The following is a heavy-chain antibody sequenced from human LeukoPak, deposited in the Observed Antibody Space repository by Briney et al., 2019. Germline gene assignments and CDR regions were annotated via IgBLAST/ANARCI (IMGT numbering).Heavy chain of an antibody. CDR2: ISGSGDSI. CDR3: AREEVGATTKYFDY. Sequence: PGGSLRLSCAASGFTFTSYAMGWVRQAPGKGLEWVSAISGSGDSIYYADSVKGRFTISRDNAKNTLYLQMNSLRAEDTAVYYCAREEVGATTKYFDYWGQGTLVTVSS. V-gene: IGHV3-23*01. J-gene: IGHJ4*02. CDR1: GFTFTSYA. D-gene: IGHD1-26*01.